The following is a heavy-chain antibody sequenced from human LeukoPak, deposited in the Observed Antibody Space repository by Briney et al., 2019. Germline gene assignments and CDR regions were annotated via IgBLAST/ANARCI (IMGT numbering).Heavy chain of an antibody. V-gene: IGHV1-2*02. CDR1: GYTFTSYD. J-gene: IGHJ5*02. Sequence: ASVKVSCKASGYTFTSYDMNWVRQAPGQGLEWMGWINPNSGGTNYAQKFQGRVTMTRDTSISTAYMELSRLRSDDTAVYYCARDKVTGLAYWFDPWGQGTLVTVSS. D-gene: IGHD3-9*01. CDR3: ARDKVTGLAYWFDP. CDR2: INPNSGGT.